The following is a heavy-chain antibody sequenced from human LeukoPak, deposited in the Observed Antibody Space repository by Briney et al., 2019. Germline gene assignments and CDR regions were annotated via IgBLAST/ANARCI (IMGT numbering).Heavy chain of an antibody. J-gene: IGHJ4*02. V-gene: IGHV3-30-3*01. Sequence: GSLRLSCAASGFTFSSYAMHWVRQAPGKGLEWVAVISYDGSNKYYADSVKGRFTISRDNSKNTLYLQMNSLRAEDTAVYYCARGVHYWGQGTPVTVSS. CDR3: ARGVHY. CDR1: GFTFSSYA. CDR2: ISYDGSNK.